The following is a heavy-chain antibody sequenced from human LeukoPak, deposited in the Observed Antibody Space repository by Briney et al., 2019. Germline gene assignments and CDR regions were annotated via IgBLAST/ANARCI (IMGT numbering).Heavy chain of an antibody. Sequence: ESGPTLVKPTQTLTLTCSFSGFSLSTRGVGVGWIRQPPGRALEWLAVIYWDDDERYSPSLKSRVTITKDTSKNQVVLTMTNMDPADTGTYHCAHTTTVRGFDDWGQGTLVTVSS. J-gene: IGHJ4*02. V-gene: IGHV2-5*02. CDR3: AHTTTVRGFDD. D-gene: IGHD4-17*01. CDR1: GFSLSTRGVG. CDR2: IYWDDDE.